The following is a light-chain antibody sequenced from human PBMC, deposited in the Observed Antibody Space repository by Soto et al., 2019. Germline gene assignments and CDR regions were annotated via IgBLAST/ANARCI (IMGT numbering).Light chain of an antibody. V-gene: IGLV2-14*01. CDR2: DVS. CDR3: SSYTTSNTRQIV. J-gene: IGLJ1*01. CDR1: SSDVGGYNY. Sequence: QSVLPQPASVSGSPGQSITISCTGTSSDVGGYNYVSWYQQHPGKAPKFMIYDVSNQPSGVSNRFSGSKSGNTASLTISGLQAEDEADYYCSSYTTSNTRQIVFGTGTKVTVL.